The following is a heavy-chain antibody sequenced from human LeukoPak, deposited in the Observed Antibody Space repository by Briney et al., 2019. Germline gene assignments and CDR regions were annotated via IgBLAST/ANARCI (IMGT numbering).Heavy chain of an antibody. Sequence: PSETLSLTCTVSGGFISSSSYYWGWIRQPPGKGLEWIGSINYSGSTYDNPSLKSRVTILVDTSKNQFSLRLSSVTAADTAVYYYARQRDPYGGNGGDQFDYWGQGTLVTVSS. CDR2: INYSGST. J-gene: IGHJ4*02. CDR1: GGFISSSSYY. CDR3: ARQRDPYGGNGGDQFDY. V-gene: IGHV4-39*07. D-gene: IGHD4-23*01.